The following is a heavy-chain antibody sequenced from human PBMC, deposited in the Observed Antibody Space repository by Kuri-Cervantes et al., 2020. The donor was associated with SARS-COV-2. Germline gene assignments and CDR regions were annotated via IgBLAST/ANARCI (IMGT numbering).Heavy chain of an antibody. V-gene: IGHV3-15*01. CDR1: GFTFSKAW. CDR3: TTLQMATVFKDV. CDR2: IKSKDDGGTP. D-gene: IGHD5-12*01. J-gene: IGHJ6*04. Sequence: GGSLRLSCAASGFTFSKAWMSWVRQAPGKRLEWVGRIKSKDDGGTPEYAAPVEGRFTISRDDSENTLSLEMNGLKTEDTAVYYCTTLQMATVFKDVWGKGTTVTVSS.